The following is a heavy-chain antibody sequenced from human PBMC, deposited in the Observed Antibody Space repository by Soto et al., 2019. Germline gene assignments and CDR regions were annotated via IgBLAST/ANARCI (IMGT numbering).Heavy chain of an antibody. D-gene: IGHD6-13*01. CDR2: INAGNGNT. CDR3: ARDPRSISSWAKGYYYGMDV. J-gene: IGHJ6*02. Sequence: ASVKVSCKASGYTFTSYAMHWVRQAPGQRLEWMGWINAGNGNTKYSQKFQGRVTITRDTSASTAYMELSSLRSEDTAVYYCARDPRSISSWAKGYYYGMDVWGQGTTVTVSS. V-gene: IGHV1-3*01. CDR1: GYTFTSYA.